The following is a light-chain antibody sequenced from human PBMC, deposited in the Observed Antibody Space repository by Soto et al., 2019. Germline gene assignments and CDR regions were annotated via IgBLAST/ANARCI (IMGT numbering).Light chain of an antibody. Sequence: QSALAEPASVSRSPGQSITISCAGTRDDIGAYDYVSWYQQHPGNAPKLLVYEVTNRPSGVSDRFSGSKSGNTASLTISGPQAEDEADYYCNSYTNSSAVVFGGGTKVTVL. J-gene: IGLJ2*01. V-gene: IGLV2-14*01. CDR1: RDDIGAYDY. CDR3: NSYTNSSAVV. CDR2: EVT.